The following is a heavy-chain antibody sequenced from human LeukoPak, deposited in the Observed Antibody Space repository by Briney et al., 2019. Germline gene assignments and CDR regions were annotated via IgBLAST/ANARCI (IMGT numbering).Heavy chain of an antibody. CDR1: GFTFGDYA. CDR2: IRTKGYNGAT. Sequence: PGGSLRLSCTTSGFTFGDYAMDWVRQAPGKGLEWVGFIRTKGYNGATEYAASVEGRFTISRDDSKSTVYLQMNSLRTEDTAVYFCARQVVVGQTYIDYWGQGTLVTVSS. CDR3: ARQVVVGQTYIDY. D-gene: IGHD2-15*01. J-gene: IGHJ4*02. V-gene: IGHV3-49*04.